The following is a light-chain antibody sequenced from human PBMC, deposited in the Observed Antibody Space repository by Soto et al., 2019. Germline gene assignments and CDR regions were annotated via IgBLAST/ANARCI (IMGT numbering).Light chain of an antibody. V-gene: IGKV3-20*01. CDR3: QQYGGSPFT. CDR2: GAS. CDR1: QSISSDF. J-gene: IGKJ3*01. Sequence: EIVLTQSPGTLSLSPGERSNVSCRASQSISSDFLAWYQQRPGQAPRLLIYGASSRATGIPDRFSGSGSGTDFTLTISRLEPEDFAVYFCQQYGGSPFTFGPGTNVDIK.